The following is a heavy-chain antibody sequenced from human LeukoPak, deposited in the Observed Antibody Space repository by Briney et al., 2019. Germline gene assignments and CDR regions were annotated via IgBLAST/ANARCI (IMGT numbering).Heavy chain of an antibody. CDR2: ITGDGTTT. V-gene: IGHV3-23*01. CDR1: GLTFSNHG. J-gene: IGHJ6*03. Sequence: PGGSLRLSCEAYGLTFSNHGMRWDSQAPGKGLQWVSAITGDGTTTYYADSVKGRFTISRDNSKNTLYLQMNSLRAEDTAVYYCWMSSSATYYYYYMDVWGKGTTVTVSS. D-gene: IGHD2-2*01. CDR3: WMSSSATYYYYYMDV.